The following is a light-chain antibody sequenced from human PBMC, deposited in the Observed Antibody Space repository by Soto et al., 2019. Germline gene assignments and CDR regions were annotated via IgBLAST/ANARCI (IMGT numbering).Light chain of an antibody. CDR1: QSVSSSY. Sequence: EIVLTQSPGTLSLSPGERATLSCRASQSVSSSYLAWYQQKPGQAPRLHIYDTSTRATGIPARFSGSGSGTEFTLTISSLQSEDFAVYYCQQYGGSPLYTFGQGTRLEIK. CDR3: QQYGGSPLYT. V-gene: IGKV3-20*01. CDR2: DTS. J-gene: IGKJ5*01.